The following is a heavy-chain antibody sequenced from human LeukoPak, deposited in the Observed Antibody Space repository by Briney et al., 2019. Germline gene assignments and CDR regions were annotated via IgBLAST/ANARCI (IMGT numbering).Heavy chain of an antibody. CDR1: GFAVSTNY. CDR2: IYSDGST. D-gene: IGHD1-26*01. Sequence: GGSLRLSCAASGFAVSTNYLSWVRQAPGKGLEWVSVIYSDGSTYYTDSVKGRFAISRDNSKNTLYLQMNSLRPEDTAVYYCARDQRSESYYPWGWFDPWGQGTLVTVSS. V-gene: IGHV3-66*02. J-gene: IGHJ5*02. CDR3: ARDQRSESYYPWGWFDP.